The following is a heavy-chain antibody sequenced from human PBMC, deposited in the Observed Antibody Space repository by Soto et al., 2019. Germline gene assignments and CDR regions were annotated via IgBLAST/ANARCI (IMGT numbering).Heavy chain of an antibody. CDR3: ARAVTDYGDYGYYYMDV. V-gene: IGHV1-18*01. Sequence: GASVKVSCKASGYTFTSYGISWVRQAPGQGLEWMGWISAYNGNTNYAQKLQGRVTMTTDTSTSTAYMELRSLRSDDTAVYYCARAVTDYGDYGYYYMDVWGKGTTVTVS. J-gene: IGHJ6*03. D-gene: IGHD4-17*01. CDR2: ISAYNGNT. CDR1: GYTFTSYG.